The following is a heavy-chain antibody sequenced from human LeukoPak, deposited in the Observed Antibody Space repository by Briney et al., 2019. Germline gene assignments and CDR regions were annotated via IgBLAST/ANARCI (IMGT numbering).Heavy chain of an antibody. CDR2: IYYSGRT. CDR3: ARESMYSSVGSYGFDI. J-gene: IGHJ3*02. Sequence: PSETLSLTCTVSGGSTSSYYWNWIRQPPGKELEWIGNIYYSGRTNYNPYLKSRVTISIDTSKNQFSLKVNSAIAADTAVYYCARESMYSSVGSYGFDIWGQGTMVTVSS. D-gene: IGHD3-10*01. CDR1: GGSTSSYY. V-gene: IGHV4-59*01.